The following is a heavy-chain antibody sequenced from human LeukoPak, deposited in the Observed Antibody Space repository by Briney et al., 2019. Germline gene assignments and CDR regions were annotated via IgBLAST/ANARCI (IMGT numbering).Heavy chain of an antibody. CDR2: INPISGAT. Sequence: ASVKVSCKASGYTFTGYYIHWVRLAPGQGLEWMGWINPISGATTYAQKFRGRVTMTRDTSINTVYMELSKVGSDDTAVFYCARGMVVPGMGDNRPRPFDQWGQGPLVTVSS. J-gene: IGHJ4*02. CDR1: GYTFTGYY. V-gene: IGHV1-2*02. CDR3: ARGMVVPGMGDNRPRPFDQ. D-gene: IGHD6-19*01.